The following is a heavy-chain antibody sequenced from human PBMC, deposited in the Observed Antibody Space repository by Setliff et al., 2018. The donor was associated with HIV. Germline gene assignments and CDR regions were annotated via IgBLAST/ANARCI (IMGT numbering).Heavy chain of an antibody. CDR2: IYSSGTK. Sequence: PSETLSLTCAVSGYSISSGYYWGWIRQHPVKGLEWIGYIYSSGTKYYNPSLKSRLAISLDTSKNQFSLNLKSVTAADAAVYYCARGFCSGGFCHPNFYHYMDVWGKGTTVTVSS. CDR1: GYSISSGYY. V-gene: IGHV4-31*11. D-gene: IGHD2-15*01. CDR3: ARGFCSGGFCHPNFYHYMDV. J-gene: IGHJ6*03.